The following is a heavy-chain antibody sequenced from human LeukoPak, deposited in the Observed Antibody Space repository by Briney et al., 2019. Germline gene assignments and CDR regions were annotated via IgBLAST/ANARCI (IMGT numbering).Heavy chain of an antibody. CDR1: GASISSYY. CDR2: IHTSGTS. CDR3: ASGTDYGEDY. V-gene: IGHV4-4*07. Sequence: SETLSLTCTVSGASISSYYWSWIRQPAGKGLEWIGRIHTSGTSNYNPSLKTRVTMSVDTSKNQFSLKLSSVTAADTAVYYCASGTDYGEDYWGQGTLVTVSS. J-gene: IGHJ4*02. D-gene: IGHD4-17*01.